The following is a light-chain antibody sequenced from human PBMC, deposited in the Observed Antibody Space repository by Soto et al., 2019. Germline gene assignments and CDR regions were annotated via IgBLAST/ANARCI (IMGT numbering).Light chain of an antibody. Sequence: EIVLTQAPGTLSLSPGERATLSCSASQSVTSSSLAWYQQRPGQAPSLLIYGASSRATEVPDRFSGSGSGTDFTLTISRLEPEDFAVYYCQQYGNSPRTFGQGTKVEI. CDR1: QSVTSSS. CDR2: GAS. CDR3: QQYGNSPRT. J-gene: IGKJ1*01. V-gene: IGKV3-20*01.